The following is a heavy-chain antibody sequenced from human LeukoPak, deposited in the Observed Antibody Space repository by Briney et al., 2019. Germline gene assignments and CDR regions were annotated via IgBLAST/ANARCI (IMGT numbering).Heavy chain of an antibody. J-gene: IGHJ2*01. V-gene: IGHV3-11*01. Sequence: LRLSCAASGFTFSDYYMSWIRQAPGKGLEWVSYISSSGSTIYYADSAKGRFTISRDNAKNSLYLQMNSLRAEDTAVYYCAKDGYYDSSAYYYVRYFDLWGRGTLVTVSS. D-gene: IGHD3-22*01. CDR2: ISSSGSTI. CDR1: GFTFSDYY. CDR3: AKDGYYDSSAYYYVRYFDL.